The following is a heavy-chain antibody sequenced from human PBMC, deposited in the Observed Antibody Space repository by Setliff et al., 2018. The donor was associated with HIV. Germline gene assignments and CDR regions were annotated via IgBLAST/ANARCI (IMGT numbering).Heavy chain of an antibody. CDR3: AKDDDFWSDHQNYYFYGMDV. CDR2: VSGSGGAT. Sequence: PGGSLRLSCAASGFTFSNYYAMTWVRQAPGRGLEWVSEVSGSGGATYYAESVKGRFTVSRDNSKNTLYLQMNSLRADDTAVYYCAKDDDFWSDHQNYYFYGMDVWGQGTTVTVSS. J-gene: IGHJ6*02. V-gene: IGHV3-23*01. D-gene: IGHD3-3*01. CDR1: GFTFSNYYA.